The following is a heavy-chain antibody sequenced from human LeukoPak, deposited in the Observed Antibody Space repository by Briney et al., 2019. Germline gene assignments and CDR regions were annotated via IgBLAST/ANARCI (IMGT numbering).Heavy chain of an antibody. V-gene: IGHV4-59*08. CDR1: GGSINNYY. J-gene: IGHJ4*02. CDR2: IYYSGTT. CDR3: ARQGSHYDY. Sequence: PSETLSLTCTVSGGSINNYYWGWIRQPPGKGLEWIGYIYYSGTTNYNPSLKSRVTISVDTSKNQFSLKLSSVTAADTAVYYCARQGSHYDYWGQGTLVTVSS. D-gene: IGHD1-26*01.